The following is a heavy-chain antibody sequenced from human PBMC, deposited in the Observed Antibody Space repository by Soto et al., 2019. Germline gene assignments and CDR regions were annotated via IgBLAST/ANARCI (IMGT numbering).Heavy chain of an antibody. V-gene: IGHV1-2*04. Sequence: ASVKVSCKASGYTFTGYYMHWVRQAPGQGLEWMGWINPNSGGTNYAQKFQGWVTMTRDTSISTAYMELSRLRSDDTAVYYCARWVGATDYYYGMDVWGQGTTVTVSS. D-gene: IGHD1-26*01. J-gene: IGHJ6*02. CDR1: GYTFTGYY. CDR3: ARWVGATDYYYGMDV. CDR2: INPNSGGT.